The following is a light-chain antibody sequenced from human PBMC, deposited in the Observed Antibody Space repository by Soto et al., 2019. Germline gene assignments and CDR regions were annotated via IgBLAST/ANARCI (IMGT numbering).Light chain of an antibody. CDR1: QSISSY. Sequence: DIQMTQSPSSLSASVGDRVTITCRASQSISSYLNWYQQKPGKAPKLLIYAASRMQSGVTSRFSGSGYGTEFTIIISSLQPEDCANYYCQQSYSTPFTFGGGTKVGIK. V-gene: IGKV1-39*01. CDR2: AAS. CDR3: QQSYSTPFT. J-gene: IGKJ3*01.